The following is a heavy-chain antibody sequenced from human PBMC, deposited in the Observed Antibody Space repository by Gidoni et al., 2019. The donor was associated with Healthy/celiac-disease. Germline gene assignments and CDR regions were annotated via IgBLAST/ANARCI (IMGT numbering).Heavy chain of an antibody. V-gene: IGHV3-33*01. CDR1: GFTFSSDG. CDR3: AREGYCSGGSCYSFDI. CDR2: IWYDGSNK. Sequence: QVQLVESGGGVVQPGRSLRLSCAASGFTFSSDGMHWVRQAPGKGLEWVAVIWYDGSNKYYADPVKGRFTISRDNSKNTLYLQMNSLRAEDTAVYYCAREGYCSGGSCYSFDIWGQGTMVTVSS. D-gene: IGHD2-15*01. J-gene: IGHJ3*02.